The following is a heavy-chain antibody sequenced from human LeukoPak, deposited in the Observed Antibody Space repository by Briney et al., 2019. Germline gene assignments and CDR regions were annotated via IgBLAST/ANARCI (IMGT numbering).Heavy chain of an antibody. CDR3: ASRGRYYYDSSGFYYFDY. V-gene: IGHV4-59*06. CDR1: GGSISSYY. J-gene: IGHJ4*02. Sequence: PSETLSLTCTVSGGSISSYYWSWIRQHPGKGLEWIGYVYYSGSTYYNPSLKSRVTISVDTSKNQFSLKLSSVTAADTAVYYCASRGRYYYDSSGFYYFDYWGQGTLVTVSS. D-gene: IGHD3-22*01. CDR2: VYYSGST.